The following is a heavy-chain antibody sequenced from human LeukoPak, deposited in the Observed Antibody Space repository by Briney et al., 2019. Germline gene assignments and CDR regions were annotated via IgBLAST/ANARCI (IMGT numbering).Heavy chain of an antibody. CDR3: ARPQVERRGGRLTGGLRSYYYYCYMDV. J-gene: IGHJ6*03. CDR1: GGSISTSSYY. D-gene: IGHD5-12*01. V-gene: IGHV4-39*07. CDR2: INHSGST. Sequence: PSETLSLTCTVSGGSISTSSYYWGWIRQPPGKGLEWIGEINHSGSTNYNPSLKSRVTISVDTSKNQFSLKLSSVTAADTAVYYCARPQVERRGGRLTGGLRSYYYYCYMDVWGKGTTVTISS.